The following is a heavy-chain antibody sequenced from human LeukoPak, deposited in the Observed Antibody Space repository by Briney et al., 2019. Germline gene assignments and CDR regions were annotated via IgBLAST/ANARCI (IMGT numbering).Heavy chain of an antibody. J-gene: IGHJ4*02. V-gene: IGHV4-59*08. D-gene: IGHD1-26*01. CDR2: IYYSGST. CDR3: ARQAGSYSYFDY. CDR1: GGSISSYY. Sequence: KPSETLSLTCTVSGGSISSYYWSWIRQPPGKGLEWIGYIYYSGSTNYNPSLKSRVTISVDTSKNQFSLKLSSVTAADTAVYYCARQAGSYSYFDYWGQGTLVTVSS.